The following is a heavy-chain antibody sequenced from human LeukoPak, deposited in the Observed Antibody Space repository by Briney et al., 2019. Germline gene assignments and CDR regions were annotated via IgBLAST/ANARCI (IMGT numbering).Heavy chain of an antibody. J-gene: IGHJ6*03. CDR2: IRSYSSYI. D-gene: IGHD2-21*01. Sequence: PGGSLRLSCVASGFTFRTYAMSWVRQAPGKGLEWVATIRSYSSYIHYGDSVKGRFTISRDDAERSVYLQMDNVRVEDTAVYFCARYSEVYYYVDVWGTGTTVTVSS. CDR1: GFTFRTYA. CDR3: ARYSEVYYYVDV. V-gene: IGHV3-21*01.